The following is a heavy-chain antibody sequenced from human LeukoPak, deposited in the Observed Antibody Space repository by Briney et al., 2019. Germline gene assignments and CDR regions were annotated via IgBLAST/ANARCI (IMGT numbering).Heavy chain of an antibody. CDR3: ATADARQWLVKEGAFDI. V-gene: IGHV1-24*01. CDR2: FDPEDGET. J-gene: IGHJ3*02. D-gene: IGHD6-19*01. CDR1: GYTLTELS. Sequence: ASVKVSRKVSGYTLTELSMHWVRQAPGKGLEWMGGFDPEDGETIYAQKFQGRVTMTEDTSTDTAYMELSSLRSEDTAMYYCATADARQWLVKEGAFDIWGQGTMVTVSS.